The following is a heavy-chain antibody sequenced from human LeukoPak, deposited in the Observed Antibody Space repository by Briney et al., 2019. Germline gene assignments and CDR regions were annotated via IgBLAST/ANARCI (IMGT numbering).Heavy chain of an antibody. CDR2: IKHDGSEK. Sequence: GGSLRLSCAASGFIFTNYFMSWVRQAPGKGLEWVANIKHDGSEKYYVDSVRGRFTISRDNTMNSLYLQMSSLRAEDTAVYYCATDRGWRTSGYYLCYFEYWGQGTLVTFSS. J-gene: IGHJ4*02. V-gene: IGHV3-7*01. D-gene: IGHD3-3*01. CDR1: GFIFTNYF. CDR3: ATDRGWRTSGYYLCYFEY.